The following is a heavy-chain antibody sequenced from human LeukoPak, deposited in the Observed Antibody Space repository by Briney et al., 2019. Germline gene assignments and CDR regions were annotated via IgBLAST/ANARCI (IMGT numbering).Heavy chain of an antibody. V-gene: IGHV4-39*01. J-gene: IGHJ4*02. Sequence: SETLSLTCTVSGGSISSSSYYWGWIRQPPGKGLEWIGSIYYSGSTYYNPCLKSRVTISVDTSKNQFSLKLSSVTAADTAVYYCAIEYYDFWSGYTLGDYWGQGTLVTVSS. CDR3: AIEYYDFWSGYTLGDY. CDR2: IYYSGST. CDR1: GGSISSSSYY. D-gene: IGHD3-3*01.